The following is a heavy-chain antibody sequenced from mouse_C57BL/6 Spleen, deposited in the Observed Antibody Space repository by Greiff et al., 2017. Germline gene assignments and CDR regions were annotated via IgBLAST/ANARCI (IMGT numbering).Heavy chain of an antibody. V-gene: IGHV5-17*01. J-gene: IGHJ4*01. Sequence: EVKVVESGGGLVKPGGSLKLSCAASGFTFSDYGMHWVRQAPEKGLEWVAYISSGSSTIYYADTVKGRFTISRDNAKNTLFLQMTSLRSEDTAMYYCARERLAGDYAMDYWGQGTSVTVSS. CDR3: ARERLAGDYAMDY. CDR1: GFTFSDYG. D-gene: IGHD4-1*01. CDR2: ISSGSSTI.